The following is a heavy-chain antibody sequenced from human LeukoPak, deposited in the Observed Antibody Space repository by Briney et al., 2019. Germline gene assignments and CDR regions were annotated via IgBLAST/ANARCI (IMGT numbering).Heavy chain of an antibody. Sequence: GGSLRLSCAASGFTFSDYYMNWIRQAPGKGLEWVSYISTSGNTIYYADSVKGRFTISRDNAKNSLYLQMNSLRAEDTALYYCAKDRGGPGLGAFDIWGQGTMVTVSS. CDR1: GFTFSDYY. V-gene: IGHV3-11*01. D-gene: IGHD6-19*01. CDR2: ISTSGNTI. CDR3: AKDRGGPGLGAFDI. J-gene: IGHJ3*02.